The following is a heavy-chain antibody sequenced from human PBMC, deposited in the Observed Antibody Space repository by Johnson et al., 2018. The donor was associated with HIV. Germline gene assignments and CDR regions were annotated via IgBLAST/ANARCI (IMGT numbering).Heavy chain of an antibody. CDR1: GFTVSSNY. CDR3: TRLGTEWELSSGSDTFDI. D-gene: IGHD3-16*02. V-gene: IGHV3-53*01. Sequence: MQLVESGGGLIQPGGSLRLSCAASGFTVSSNYMSWVRQAPGKGLEWVSVIYSGGTTYYADSVTGRFTISRDNSKNTLYLQMNSLKTEDTAVYYCTRLGTEWELSSGSDTFDIWGQGTMVTVSS. J-gene: IGHJ3*02. CDR2: IYSGGTT.